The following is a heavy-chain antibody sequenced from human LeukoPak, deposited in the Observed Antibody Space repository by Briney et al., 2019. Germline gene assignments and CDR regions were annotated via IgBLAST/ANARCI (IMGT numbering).Heavy chain of an antibody. V-gene: IGHV3-23*01. CDR3: AKSWGFLSSSWFLSFDS. CDR1: GFTFKNYA. CDR2: ISHSGTVT. Sequence: SGGSLRLSCAASGFTFKNYAMTWVRQAPGKGLEWISSISHSGTVTFYADSVKGRFTISRDNSKNTLYLQMNNLRADESAFYYCAKSWGFLSSSWFLSFDSWGQGIPVTVSS. D-gene: IGHD6-13*01. J-gene: IGHJ4*02.